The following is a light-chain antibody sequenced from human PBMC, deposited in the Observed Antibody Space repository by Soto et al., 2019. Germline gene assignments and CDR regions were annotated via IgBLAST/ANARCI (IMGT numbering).Light chain of an antibody. CDR1: QSVSSNY. Sequence: EIVLTQSPGTRSLSPGERATLSCRASQSVSSNYLAWYQQKPGQAPRPLIYGASSRATGIPDRFSGSGAGKDFTLTISRLESEDFAVYYCQQYGSSPWTFGQGTKVEIK. CDR3: QQYGSSPWT. CDR2: GAS. V-gene: IGKV3-20*01. J-gene: IGKJ1*01.